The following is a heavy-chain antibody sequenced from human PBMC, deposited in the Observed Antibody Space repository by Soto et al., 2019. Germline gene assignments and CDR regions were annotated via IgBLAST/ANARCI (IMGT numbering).Heavy chain of an antibody. D-gene: IGHD3-22*01. Sequence: SETLSLTCAVYGGSFSGYYWSWIRQPPGKGLEWIGETNHSGSTNYNPSLKSRVTISVDTSKNQFSLKLSSVTAADTAVYYCARKGTLYYYDSSGYLLDYWGQGTLVTVSS. CDR2: TNHSGST. J-gene: IGHJ4*02. V-gene: IGHV4-34*01. CDR1: GGSFSGYY. CDR3: ARKGTLYYYDSSGYLLDY.